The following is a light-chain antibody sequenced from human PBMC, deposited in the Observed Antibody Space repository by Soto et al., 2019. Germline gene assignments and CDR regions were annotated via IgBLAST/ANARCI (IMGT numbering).Light chain of an antibody. Sequence: EIVMTQSPATLSVSPGERATLSCRASQSVSSNLAWYQQKPGQAPRLLIYGASTRATGLPARFSGSGSGTDFTLTISSLQSEDFAVYYCQQYNNWPFTFGPGTKVDIK. CDR2: GAS. J-gene: IGKJ3*01. CDR1: QSVSSN. CDR3: QQYNNWPFT. V-gene: IGKV3-15*01.